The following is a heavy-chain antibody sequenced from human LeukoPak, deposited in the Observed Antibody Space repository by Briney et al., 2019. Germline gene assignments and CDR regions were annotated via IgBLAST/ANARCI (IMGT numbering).Heavy chain of an antibody. CDR2: VNPNSGNT. Sequence: GASVKVSCKASGYTFTNYDVIWVRQATGQGLEWMGWVNPNSGNTGYAKKFQGRVTVPRNTAISTVYMELTSLTSEDTAVYYCARLEREAEYDFLRWVYYYYMDVWGKGTTVSVSS. V-gene: IGHV1-8*02. D-gene: IGHD3-3*01. CDR1: GYTFTNYD. J-gene: IGHJ6*03. CDR3: ARLEREAEYDFLRWVYYYYMDV.